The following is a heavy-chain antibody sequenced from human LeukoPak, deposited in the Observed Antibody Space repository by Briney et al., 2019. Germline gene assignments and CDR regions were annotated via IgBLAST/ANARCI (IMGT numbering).Heavy chain of an antibody. CDR1: GGSISSYL. D-gene: IGHD7-27*01. CDR2: TYYRSKWYN. J-gene: IGHJ4*02. CDR3: ARDPITGDRFDY. Sequence: SETLSLTCTVSGGSISSYLWNWIRQSPSRGLEWLGRTYYRSKWYNDYAPSVKSRITINPDTSKNQFSLQLNSVTPEDTAVYYCARDPITGDRFDYWGQGTLVTVSS. V-gene: IGHV6-1*01.